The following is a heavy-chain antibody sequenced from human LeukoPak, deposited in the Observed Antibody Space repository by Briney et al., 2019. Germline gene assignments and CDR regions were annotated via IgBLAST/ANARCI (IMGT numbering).Heavy chain of an antibody. D-gene: IGHD4-17*01. Sequence: PGGSLRLSCAASGFTFSSYGMHWVRQAPGKGLEWVAVISYDGSNKYYADSVKGRFTISRDNSKNTLYLQMSSLRAEDTAVYYCAKPDYGDYYSILRYWGQGTLVTVSS. J-gene: IGHJ4*02. CDR1: GFTFSSYG. V-gene: IGHV3-30*18. CDR2: ISYDGSNK. CDR3: AKPDYGDYYSILRY.